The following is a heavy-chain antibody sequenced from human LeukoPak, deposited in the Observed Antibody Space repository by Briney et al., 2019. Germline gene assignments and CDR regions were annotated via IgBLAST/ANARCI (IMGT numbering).Heavy chain of an antibody. D-gene: IGHD2-8*01. J-gene: IGHJ3*01. V-gene: IGHV3-23*01. CDR2: ISGGGGTT. CDR3: ARGASCNFNKCISFDF. Sequence: PGGSLTLSCSASTFTFNYYPLAWVPQAPGKGLSWVASISGGGGTTFYGDSVKGRFTVARDNTRNTVYLEIDSLRAEDTALYYCARGASCNFNKCISFDFWGQGTMLTVSS. CDR1: TFTFNYYP.